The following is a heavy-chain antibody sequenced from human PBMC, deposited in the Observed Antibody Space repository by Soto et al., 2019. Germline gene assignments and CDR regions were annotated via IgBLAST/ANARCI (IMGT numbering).Heavy chain of an antibody. D-gene: IGHD3-9*01. J-gene: IGHJ3*02. V-gene: IGHV3-30*18. Sequence: PGGSLRLSCAASGFTFSSYGMHWVRQAPGKGLEWVAVISYDGSNKYYADSVKGRLTISRDNSKNTLYLQMNSLRAEDTAVYYCAKESWLLGAFDIWGQGTMVTVSS. CDR3: AKESWLLGAFDI. CDR1: GFTFSSYG. CDR2: ISYDGSNK.